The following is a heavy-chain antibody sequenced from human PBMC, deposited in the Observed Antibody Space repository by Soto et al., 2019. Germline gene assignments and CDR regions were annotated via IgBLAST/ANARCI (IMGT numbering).Heavy chain of an antibody. CDR2: ISGSGGST. V-gene: IGHV3-23*01. CDR3: ANVQYDISPSWAFDI. CDR1: GFTFSSYA. Sequence: EVQLLESGGGLVQPGGSLRLSCAASGFTFSSYAMSWVRQAPGKGLEWVSAISGSGGSTYYADSVKGRFTISRDNSKNPLYLEMNSLRAEDTAVYYCANVQYDISPSWAFDIWGQGTMVTVSS. J-gene: IGHJ3*02. D-gene: IGHD3-9*01.